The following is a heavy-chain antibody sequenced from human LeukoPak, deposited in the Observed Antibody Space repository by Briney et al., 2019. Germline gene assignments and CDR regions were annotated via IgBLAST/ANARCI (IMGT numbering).Heavy chain of an antibody. D-gene: IGHD5-18*01. Sequence: GGSLRLSCAASGFTFSSYAMNWVRQAPGKGLEWVSFMSSSGSYIYYADSVKGRFTISRDNAKNSLYLQMNSLRAEDTAVYYCARDLTTSMAYYFDCWGQGILVTVAS. CDR1: GFTFSSYA. V-gene: IGHV3-21*01. J-gene: IGHJ4*02. CDR2: MSSSGSYI. CDR3: ARDLTTSMAYYFDC.